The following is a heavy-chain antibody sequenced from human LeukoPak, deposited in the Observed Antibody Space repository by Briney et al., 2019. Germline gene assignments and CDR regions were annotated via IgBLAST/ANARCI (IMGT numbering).Heavy chain of an antibody. D-gene: IGHD1-1*01. CDR2: ISGSNSYI. V-gene: IGHV3-21*01. J-gene: IGHJ4*02. CDR1: GFTFSSYT. Sequence: GGPLRLSYAASGFTFSSYTMHWIRQAPGKGLEWVSSISGSNSYIFYADSVKGRFTVSRDNAKDSLYLQMNSLRAEDTAVYYCARALTTLTYEGYWGQGTLVTVSS. CDR3: ARALTTLTYEGY.